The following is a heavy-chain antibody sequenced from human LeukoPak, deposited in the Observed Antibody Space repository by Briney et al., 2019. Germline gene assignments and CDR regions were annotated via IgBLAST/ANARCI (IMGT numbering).Heavy chain of an antibody. D-gene: IGHD5-24*01. Sequence: SVNVSCKASGGSFSSSTIHWVRQAPGQDLEWMGEIVPKYYTTNYAQKFQGRVTISADSSTSTAYMELSSLTSEDTAVYYCARDCSIKAPYFDYWGQGTLVTASS. V-gene: IGHV1-69*13. CDR3: ARDCSIKAPYFDY. CDR2: IVPKYYTT. CDR1: GGSFSSST. J-gene: IGHJ4*02.